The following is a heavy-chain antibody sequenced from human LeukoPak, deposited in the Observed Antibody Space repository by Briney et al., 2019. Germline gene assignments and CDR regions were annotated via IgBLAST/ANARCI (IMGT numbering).Heavy chain of an antibody. CDR1: GSSFSNEY. Sequence: YLRLSCDGSGSSFSNEYMHWVRQAPGKGLEWVALIWYDGRTKFHADSVKGRFTISRDNSANTLYLQMSSLRVEDTAVYYCAREWGRIAVAGGPGYWGQGALVTVSS. V-gene: IGHV3-33*01. D-gene: IGHD6-19*01. CDR3: AREWGRIAVAGGPGY. CDR2: IWYDGRTK. J-gene: IGHJ4*02.